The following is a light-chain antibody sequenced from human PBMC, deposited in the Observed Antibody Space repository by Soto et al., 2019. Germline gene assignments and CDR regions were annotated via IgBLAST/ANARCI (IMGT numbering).Light chain of an antibody. J-gene: IGKJ1*01. CDR1: QSISSY. V-gene: IGKV1-39*01. CDR2: AAS. Sequence: DIQMTQSPSPLSASVEDRVTITCRASQSISSYLNWYQQKPGKAPKLLIYAASSLQSGVPSRFSGSGSGTDFTLTISSLQPEDFATYYCQQSYSTRWTFGQGTKVDIK. CDR3: QQSYSTRWT.